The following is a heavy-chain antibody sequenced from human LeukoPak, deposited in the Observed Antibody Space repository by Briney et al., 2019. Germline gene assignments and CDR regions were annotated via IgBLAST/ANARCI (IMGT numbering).Heavy chain of an antibody. D-gene: IGHD2-2*01. Sequence: SETLSLTCTVSGGSISSGGYYWSWICQHPGKGLEWIGYIYYSGSTYYNPSLKSRVTISVDTSKNQFSLKLSSVTAADTAVYYCATSLVVPQIPWYFDLWGRGTLVTVSS. CDR1: GGSISSGGYY. V-gene: IGHV4-31*03. J-gene: IGHJ2*01. CDR2: IYYSGST. CDR3: ATSLVVPQIPWYFDL.